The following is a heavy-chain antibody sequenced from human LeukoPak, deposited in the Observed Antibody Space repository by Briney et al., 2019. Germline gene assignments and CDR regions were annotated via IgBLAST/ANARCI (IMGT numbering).Heavy chain of an antibody. V-gene: IGHV3-30*02. J-gene: IGHJ4*02. CDR1: GFTFSSYG. D-gene: IGHD6-19*01. CDR2: IRYDGSNK. Sequence: QPGGSLRLSCGASGFTFSSYGMHWVRQAPGKGLEWVAFIRYDGSNKYYADSVKGRFTISRDNSKNTLYLQMNSLRAEDTAVYYCAKGPGGYSSGWFFDYWGQGTLVTVSS. CDR3: AKGPGGYSSGWFFDY.